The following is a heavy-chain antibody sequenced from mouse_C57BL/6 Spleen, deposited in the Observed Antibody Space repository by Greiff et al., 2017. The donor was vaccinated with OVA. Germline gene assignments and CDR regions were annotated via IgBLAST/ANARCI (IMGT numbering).Heavy chain of an antibody. CDR2: IYPSDSET. J-gene: IGHJ3*01. V-gene: IGHV1-61*01. CDR1: GYTFTSYW. D-gene: IGHD1-1*01. Sequence: QVQLQQPGAELVRPGSSVKLSCKASGYTFTSYWMDWVKQRPGQGLEWIGNIYPSDSETHYNQKFKDKATLTVDKSSSTAYMQLSSLTSEDSAVYYCARVRDYYGSSKVFAYWGQGTLVTVSA. CDR3: ARVRDYYGSSKVFAY.